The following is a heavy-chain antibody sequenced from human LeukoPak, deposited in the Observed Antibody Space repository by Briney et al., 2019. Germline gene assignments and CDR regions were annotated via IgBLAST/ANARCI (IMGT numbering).Heavy chain of an antibody. CDR3: ARHIIREQNFDY. Sequence: GGSLRLSCVASGFTFTNYAMIWVRQAPGKGLEWVSSISGSGIDIYSADSVKGRFTFSRDNSKNTVYLHINSLRAEDTAVYYCARHIIREQNFDYWGQGTLVTVSS. J-gene: IGHJ4*02. V-gene: IGHV3-23*01. CDR2: ISGSGIDI. CDR1: GFTFTNYA.